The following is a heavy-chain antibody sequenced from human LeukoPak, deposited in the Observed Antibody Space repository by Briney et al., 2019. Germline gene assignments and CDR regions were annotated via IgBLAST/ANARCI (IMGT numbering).Heavy chain of an antibody. CDR3: ARSISSSGWYVGYFDY. V-gene: IGHV4-4*07. J-gene: IGHJ4*02. CDR1: GGSISSYY. CDR2: IYTSGST. Sequence: SETLSLTCTVSGGSISSYYWSWIRQPAGKGLEWIGRIYTSGSTNYNPSLKSRVTMSVDTSKNQFSLKLSSVTAADTAVYYCARSISSSGWYVGYFDYWGQGTLVTVSS. D-gene: IGHD6-19*01.